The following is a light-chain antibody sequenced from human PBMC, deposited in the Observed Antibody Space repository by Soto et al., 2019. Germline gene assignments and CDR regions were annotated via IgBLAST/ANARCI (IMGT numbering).Light chain of an antibody. V-gene: IGKV1-9*01. CDR3: QQLNSYPIT. Sequence: DIQLTQSPSFLSASVGDRVTITCRASQGLSSDLAWYQQKPGKAPKLLIYAASTLQSGVPSMFSGSVSVTEFTLTISSLQPEDCATYYCQQLNSYPITFGQGTRLEIK. CDR2: AAS. CDR1: QGLSSD. J-gene: IGKJ5*01.